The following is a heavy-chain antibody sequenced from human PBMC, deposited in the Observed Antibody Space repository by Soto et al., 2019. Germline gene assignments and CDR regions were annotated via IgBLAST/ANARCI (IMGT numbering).Heavy chain of an antibody. CDR3: ASRLEYSDHTGMDA. CDR2: ITPILDRA. J-gene: IGHJ6*02. CDR1: GGTFTNYI. Sequence: QVQLVQSGAEVKKPGSSVKVSCKASGGTFTNYIISWVRQAPGQGLEWMGRITPILDRANYAQKFQGRVTITADRPTSTAHMELSSLRSEDTAVFNCASRLEYSDHTGMDAWGQGTSVTVSS. V-gene: IGHV1-69*02. D-gene: IGHD4-17*01.